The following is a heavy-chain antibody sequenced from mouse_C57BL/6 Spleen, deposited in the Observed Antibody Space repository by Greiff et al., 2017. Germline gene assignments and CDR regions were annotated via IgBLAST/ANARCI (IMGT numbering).Heavy chain of an antibody. V-gene: IGHV1-42*01. Sequence: VQLQQSGPELVKPGASVKISCKASGYSFTGYYMNWVKQSPEKSLEWIGEINPSTGGTTHNQKFKAKATLTVDKSSSTAYMQLKSLTSEDSAVYYCARRGEDGYSPMGYWGQGTSVTVSS. CDR1: GYSFTGYY. CDR3: ARRGEDGYSPMGY. J-gene: IGHJ4*01. CDR2: INPSTGGT. D-gene: IGHD2-3*01.